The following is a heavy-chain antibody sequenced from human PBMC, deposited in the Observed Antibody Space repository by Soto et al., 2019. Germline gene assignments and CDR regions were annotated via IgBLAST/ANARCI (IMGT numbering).Heavy chain of an antibody. Sequence: QTLSLTCAISGDSVSSNSAAWNWIRQSPSRGLEWLGRTYYRSKWYNDYAVSVKSRITINPDTSKNQFSLQLNSVTPEDTAVYYCARGGVVGATTSEYFQHWGQGTLVTVSS. CDR1: GDSVSSNSAA. CDR2: TYYRSKWYN. V-gene: IGHV6-1*01. CDR3: ARGGVVGATTSEYFQH. D-gene: IGHD1-26*01. J-gene: IGHJ1*01.